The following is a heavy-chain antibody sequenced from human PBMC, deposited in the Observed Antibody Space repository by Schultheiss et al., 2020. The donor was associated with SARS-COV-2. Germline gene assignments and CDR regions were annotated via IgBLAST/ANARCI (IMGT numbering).Heavy chain of an antibody. CDR1: GYSFTSYW. Sequence: GESLKISCKGSGYSFTSYWIGWVRQMPGKGLEWMGIIYPGDSDTRYSPSFQGQVTISADKSISTAYLQWSSLKASDTAMYYCATYSSGYYSGPEHDAFDIWGQGTMVTVAS. D-gene: IGHD3-22*01. CDR3: ATYSSGYYSGPEHDAFDI. CDR2: IYPGDSDT. V-gene: IGHV5-51*01. J-gene: IGHJ3*02.